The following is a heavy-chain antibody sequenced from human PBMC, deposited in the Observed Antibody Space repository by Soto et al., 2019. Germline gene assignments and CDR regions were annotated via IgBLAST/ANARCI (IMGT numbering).Heavy chain of an antibody. V-gene: IGHV5-10-1*01. CDR3: ARLYCGSSTCDSWFDP. D-gene: IGHD2-2*01. J-gene: IGHJ5*02. Sequence: PGESLKISCTGFGYTFTTFWISWVRQMPGRGLEWMGRIDPRDSYTNYSPSFQGHVTISGDKSISTVYLQWASLKASDTAMYYCARLYCGSSTCDSWFDPWGQGTLVTVSS. CDR2: IDPRDSYT. CDR1: GYTFTTFW.